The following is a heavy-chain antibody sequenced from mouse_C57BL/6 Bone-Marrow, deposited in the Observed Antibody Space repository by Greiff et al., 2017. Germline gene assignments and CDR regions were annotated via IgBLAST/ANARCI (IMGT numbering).Heavy chain of an antibody. D-gene: IGHD2-5*01. CDR1: GFNIKDDY. Sequence: VQLQQSGAELVRPGASVKLSCTASGFNIKDDYMHWVKQRPEQGLEWIGWIDPENGDTEYASKFQGKATITADTSSNTAYLQLSSLISEDTAVYYCTRYYSNYDYYAMDYWGQGTSVTVSS. V-gene: IGHV14-4*01. J-gene: IGHJ4*01. CDR3: TRYYSNYDYYAMDY. CDR2: IDPENGDT.